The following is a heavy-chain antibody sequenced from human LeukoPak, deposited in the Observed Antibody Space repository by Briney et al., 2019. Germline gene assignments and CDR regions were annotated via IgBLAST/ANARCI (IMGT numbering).Heavy chain of an antibody. Sequence: GGFLRLSCAASGFTFSSYGMHWVRQAPGKGLEWVAVISYDGSNKYYADSVKGRFTISRDNSKNTLYLQMNSLRAEDTAVYYCATAYSSSSGYYYYGMDVWGQGTTVTVSS. V-gene: IGHV3-30*03. CDR2: ISYDGSNK. D-gene: IGHD6-6*01. CDR1: GFTFSSYG. CDR3: ATAYSSSSGYYYYGMDV. J-gene: IGHJ6*02.